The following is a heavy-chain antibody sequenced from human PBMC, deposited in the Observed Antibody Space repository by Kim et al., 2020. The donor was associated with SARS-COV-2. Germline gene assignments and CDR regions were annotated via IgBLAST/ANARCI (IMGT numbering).Heavy chain of an antibody. Sequence: SVKVSCKASGGTFSSYAISWVRQAPGQGLEWMGGIIPIFGTANYAQKFQGRVTITADESTSTAYMELSSLRSEDTAVYYCARDQVGVVTGYYYGMDVWGQGTTVTVSS. D-gene: IGHD3-3*01. CDR2: IIPIFGTA. V-gene: IGHV1-69*13. CDR3: ARDQVGVVTGYYYGMDV. CDR1: GGTFSSYA. J-gene: IGHJ6*02.